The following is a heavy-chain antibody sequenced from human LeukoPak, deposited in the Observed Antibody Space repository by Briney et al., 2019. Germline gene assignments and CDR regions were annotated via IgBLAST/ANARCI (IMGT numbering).Heavy chain of an antibody. Sequence: SETLSLTCTVSGGSISNYYWSWIRQPAGKGLEWIGYIFDSWTTDYNPSLKSRVTISVDTSKNQFSLKLSSVTAADTAVYYCARELSLVRGDRLYAFDIWGQGTMVTVSS. CDR2: IFDSWTT. CDR3: ARELSLVRGDRLYAFDI. V-gene: IGHV4-59*12. D-gene: IGHD3-10*01. J-gene: IGHJ3*02. CDR1: GGSISNYY.